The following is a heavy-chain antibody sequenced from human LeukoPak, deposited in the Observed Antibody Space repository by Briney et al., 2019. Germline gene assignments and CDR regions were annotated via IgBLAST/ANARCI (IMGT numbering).Heavy chain of an antibody. CDR3: ATGPEGYYDFWSGYPPLAY. CDR1: GYTFTNYG. V-gene: IGHV1-18*01. D-gene: IGHD3-3*01. J-gene: IGHJ4*02. CDR2: ISAYNGNT. Sequence: ASVKVSCKASGYTFTNYGISWVRQAPGQGLEWMGWISAYNGNTNYAHQLQGRVTITTDESTSTAYMELSSLRSEDTAVYYCATGPEGYYDFWSGYPPLAYWGQGTLVTVSS.